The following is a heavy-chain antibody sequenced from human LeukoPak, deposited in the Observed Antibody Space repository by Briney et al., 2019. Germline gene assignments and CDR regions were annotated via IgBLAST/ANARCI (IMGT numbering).Heavy chain of an antibody. CDR3: TRDTFGARDS. CDR1: GYTFSTXX. J-gene: IGHJ4*02. D-gene: IGHD3-10*01. Sequence: GGSLRLSCAASGYTFSTXXXXXXXXXXXXXXXCVSRSKEYGSSTSYADSVRGRFTNSRDNAKNTLYQQMNSLRAEVTAVYYCTRDTFGARDSWGQGALVTVSS. V-gene: IGHV3-74*01. CDR2: SKEYGSST.